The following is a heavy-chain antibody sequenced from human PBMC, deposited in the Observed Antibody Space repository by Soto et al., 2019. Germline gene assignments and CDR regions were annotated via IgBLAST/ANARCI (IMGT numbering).Heavy chain of an antibody. V-gene: IGHV2-5*01. J-gene: IGHJ4*02. Sequence: QITMKESGPTLVKPTQTLTLTCTFSGFSLSTDGEGVRWIRQPPGKALEWLALIYWNGNQRYSSSLESRLTTTKDSTRTGVVLTMTIMDPVDTATYYCARRRGFGEFLFSRGQGTLVTVSS. CDR1: GFSLSTDGEG. D-gene: IGHD3-10*01. CDR2: IYWNGNQ. CDR3: ARRRGFGEFLFS.